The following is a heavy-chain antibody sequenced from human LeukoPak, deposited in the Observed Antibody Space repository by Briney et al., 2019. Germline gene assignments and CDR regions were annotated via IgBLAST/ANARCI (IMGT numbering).Heavy chain of an antibody. CDR2: INHSGST. CDR1: GGSFSGYY. CDR3: ARTGYCSSTSCYSVFFDY. D-gene: IGHD2-2*02. Sequence: SETLSLTCAVYGGSFSGYYWSWIRQPPGKGLEWIGEINHSGSTNYNPSLKSRVTISVDTSKNQFSLKLSSVTAADTAVYYCARTGYCSSTSCYSVFFDYWGQGTLATVSS. J-gene: IGHJ4*02. V-gene: IGHV4-34*01.